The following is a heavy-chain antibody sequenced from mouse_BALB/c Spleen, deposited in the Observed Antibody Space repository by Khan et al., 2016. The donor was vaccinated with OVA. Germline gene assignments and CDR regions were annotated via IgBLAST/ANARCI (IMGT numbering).Heavy chain of an antibody. CDR3: ARDGSRYNYAMDY. Sequence: EVQLVESGPGLVKPSQSLSLTCTVTGYSINSDYAWNWIRQFPGNKLEWMGYISYSGSTNYNPALKSRISITRDTSKNQFFLQLNSVTTEDTATYYCARDGSRYNYAMDYWGQGTSVTVSS. V-gene: IGHV3-2*02. J-gene: IGHJ4*01. CDR1: GYSINSDYA. D-gene: IGHD2-3*01. CDR2: ISYSGST.